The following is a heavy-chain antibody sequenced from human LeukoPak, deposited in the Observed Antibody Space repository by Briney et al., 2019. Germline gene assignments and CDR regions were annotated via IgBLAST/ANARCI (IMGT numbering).Heavy chain of an antibody. J-gene: IGHJ5*02. V-gene: IGHV3-9*02. CDR2: IGWNSGSI. CDR3: ARSGSGWANWFDP. Sequence: SLRLSCAASGFTSDDYAMHWVRQAPGKGLGWVSGIGWNSGSIGYADSVKGRFTISRDNAKNSLYMQMNSLRAEDTAVYYGARSGSGWANWFDPWGQGTLVTVSS. D-gene: IGHD6-19*01. CDR1: GFTSDDYA.